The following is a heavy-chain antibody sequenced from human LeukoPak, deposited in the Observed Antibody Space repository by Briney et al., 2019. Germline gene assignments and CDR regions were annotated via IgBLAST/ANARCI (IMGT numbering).Heavy chain of an antibody. D-gene: IGHD4-11*01. CDR1: GYTFTSYA. V-gene: IGHV1-18*01. Sequence: ASVKVSCKASGYTFTSYAMNWVRQTPGQGLEWMGWISAYNGNTNYAQKLQGRVTMTTDTSTSTAYMELRSLRSDDTAVYYCARDWYSNYVLGVYWFDPWGQGTLVTVSS. CDR3: ARDWYSNYVLGVYWFDP. J-gene: IGHJ5*02. CDR2: ISAYNGNT.